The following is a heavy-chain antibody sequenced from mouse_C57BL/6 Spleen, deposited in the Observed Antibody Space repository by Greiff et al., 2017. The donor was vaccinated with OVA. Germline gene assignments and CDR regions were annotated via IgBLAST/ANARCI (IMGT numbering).Heavy chain of an antibody. CDR3: TTDYSNYWFAY. CDR2: IDPENGDT. CDR1: GFNIKDDY. Sequence: VQLQQSGAELVRPGASVKLSCTASGFNIKDDYMHWVKQRPEQGLEWIGWIDPENGDTEYASKFQGKATITADTSSNTAYLQLSSLTSEDTAVYYCTTDYSNYWFAYWGQGTLVTVSA. J-gene: IGHJ3*01. V-gene: IGHV14-4*01. D-gene: IGHD2-5*01.